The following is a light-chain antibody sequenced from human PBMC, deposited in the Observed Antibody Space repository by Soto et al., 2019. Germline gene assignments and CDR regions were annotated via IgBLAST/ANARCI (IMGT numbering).Light chain of an antibody. CDR2: RNS. V-gene: IGLV1-40*01. J-gene: IGLJ1*01. CDR1: SSNIGAGYD. CDR3: QSYDRSLSGAYV. Sequence: QSVLTQPPSVSGAPGQRVTISCTGSSSNIGAGYDVHWYQQLPGTAPRLLMYRNSNRPSGVPDRFSGSKSGTSASVVITGLQAEDEADYYCQSYDRSLSGAYVFGTGTKVTVL.